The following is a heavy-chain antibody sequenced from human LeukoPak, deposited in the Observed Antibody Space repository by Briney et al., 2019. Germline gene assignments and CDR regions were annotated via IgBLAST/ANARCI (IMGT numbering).Heavy chain of an antibody. CDR1: GYSFASYW. Sequence: GESLKISCKGSGYSFASYWIGWVRQMPGKGLEWMGIIYPGDSDTRYSPSFQGQVTISADKSISTAYLQWSSLKASDTAMYYCARHSHIRGTSYDYYYYYMDVWGKGTTVTVSS. CDR2: IYPGDSDT. V-gene: IGHV5-51*01. D-gene: IGHD5-18*01. J-gene: IGHJ6*03. CDR3: ARHSHIRGTSYDYYYYYMDV.